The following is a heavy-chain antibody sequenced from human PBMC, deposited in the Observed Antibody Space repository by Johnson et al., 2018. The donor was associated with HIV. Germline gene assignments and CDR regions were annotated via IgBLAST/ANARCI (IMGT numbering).Heavy chain of an antibody. CDR2: INSDGSSI. CDR3: TRLSLLYYDDAFDI. V-gene: IGHV3-74*02. Sequence: EVQLVESGGGVVQPGGSLRLSCAASGFTFSSYWMHWVRQAPGKGLVWVSRINSDGSSITYADSVKGRFTISRDNAKNSLYLQMNSLKTEDTAVYYCTRLSLLYYDDAFDIWGQGTMVTVSS. D-gene: IGHD3-22*01. J-gene: IGHJ3*02. CDR1: GFTFSSYW.